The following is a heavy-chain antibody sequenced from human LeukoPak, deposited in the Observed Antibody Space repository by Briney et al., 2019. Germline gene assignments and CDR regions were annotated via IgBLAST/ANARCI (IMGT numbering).Heavy chain of an antibody. CDR3: ARRKGSVGWFDP. Sequence: GESLKISCKGSGYSFTNYWISWVRQMPGKGLEWMGRIDPSDSYTNYSPSFQGHVTISADKSISTAYLQWSSVKASDTAMYYCARRKGSVGWFDPWGQETMVTVSS. V-gene: IGHV5-10-1*01. CDR1: GYSFTNYW. J-gene: IGHJ5*02. D-gene: IGHD4-23*01. CDR2: IDPSDSYT.